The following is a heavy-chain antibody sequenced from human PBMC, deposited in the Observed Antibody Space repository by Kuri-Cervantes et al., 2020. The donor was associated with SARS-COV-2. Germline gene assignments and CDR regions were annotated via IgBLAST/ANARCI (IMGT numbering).Heavy chain of an antibody. J-gene: IGHJ4*02. Sequence: GESLKISCAASGFTFSSYWMSWVRQAPGKGLEWVANIKQDGSEKYYVDSVKGRFTISRDNAKNSLYLQMNSLRAEGTAVYYCASSGYCSGGSCYSLASFDYWGQGTLVTVSS. V-gene: IGHV3-7*01. D-gene: IGHD2-15*01. CDR3: ASSGYCSGGSCYSLASFDY. CDR2: IKQDGSEK. CDR1: GFTFSSYW.